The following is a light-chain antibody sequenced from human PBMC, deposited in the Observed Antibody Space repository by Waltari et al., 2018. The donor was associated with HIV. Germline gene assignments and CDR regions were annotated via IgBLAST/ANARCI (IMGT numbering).Light chain of an antibody. CDR1: QGVSNF. CDR3: QQYYSFPLT. CDR2: AAS. Sequence: AIQMTQSSPSLSASTGDRVTITCRASQGVSNFLAWYQQKPGEAPKLLISAASTLQREVPSRFSGSGSDTDFSLTISCLQSEDFATYYCQQYYSFPLTFGGGTRVEVK. V-gene: IGKV1-8*01. J-gene: IGKJ4*01.